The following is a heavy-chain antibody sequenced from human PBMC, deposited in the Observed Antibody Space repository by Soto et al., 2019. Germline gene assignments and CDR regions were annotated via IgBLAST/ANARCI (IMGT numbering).Heavy chain of an antibody. CDR1: GGSFSGHS. J-gene: IGHJ5*02. V-gene: IGHV4-34*01. CDR2: INHSGRV. D-gene: IGHD3-22*01. CDR3: STRAYDTNGYYRFDP. Sequence: SETLSLTCAVYGGSFSGHSWTWIRQSPGKGLEWIGDINHSGRVNYSPSLKSRVTISLDTFKNQFSLTLSAVTAADTAMYYCSTRAYDTNGYYRFDPWGQGTLVTISS.